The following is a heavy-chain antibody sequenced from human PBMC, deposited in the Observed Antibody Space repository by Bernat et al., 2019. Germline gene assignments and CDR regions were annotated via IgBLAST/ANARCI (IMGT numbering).Heavy chain of an antibody. J-gene: IGHJ6*04. CDR1: GFTFSSYW. CDR3: ARALPERVLLWFGESSVMDV. V-gene: IGHV3-7*03. D-gene: IGHD3-10*01. CDR2: IKQDGSET. Sequence: EVQLVESGGGLVQPGGSLRLSCAASGFTFSSYWMSWVRQAPGTGLEWVANIKQDGSETYYVDSVKGRFTIARDNAKNTLYLHMNSLRAEDTAVYYCARALPERVLLWFGESSVMDVWGKGTTVTVSS.